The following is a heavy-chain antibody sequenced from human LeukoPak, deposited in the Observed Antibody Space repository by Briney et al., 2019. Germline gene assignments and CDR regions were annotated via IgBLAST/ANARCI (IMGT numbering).Heavy chain of an antibody. CDR3: ARDGYSYA. J-gene: IGHJ5*02. CDR1: GGSFSGYY. D-gene: IGHD5-18*01. CDR2: INHSGST. V-gene: IGHV4-34*01. Sequence: PSETLSLTCAVYGGSFSGYYWSWIRQPPGKGLGWIGEINHSGSTNYNPSLKSRVTISVDTSKNQFSLKLSSVTAADTAVYYCARDGYSYAWGQGTLVTVSS.